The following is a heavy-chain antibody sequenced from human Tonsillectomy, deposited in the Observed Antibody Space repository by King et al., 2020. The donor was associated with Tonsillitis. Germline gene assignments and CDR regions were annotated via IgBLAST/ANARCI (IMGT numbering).Heavy chain of an antibody. CDR1: GFTFSSYS. CDR2: ISYSSSYI. D-gene: IGHD2-21*02. CDR3: ARGLQTANAGFDY. Sequence: VQLVESGGGLVKPGGSLRLSCAASGFTFSSYSMNWVRQAPGKGLEWVSSISYSSSYIYYADSVKGRFTISRDNAKNSLHLQMNSLRAEDTAVYYCARGLQTANAGFDYWGQGTLVTVSS. J-gene: IGHJ4*02. V-gene: IGHV3-21*01.